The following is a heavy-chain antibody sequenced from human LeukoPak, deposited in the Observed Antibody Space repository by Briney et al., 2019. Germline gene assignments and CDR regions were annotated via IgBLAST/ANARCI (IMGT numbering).Heavy chain of an antibody. CDR2: ISGSGGST. V-gene: IGHV3-23*01. Sequence: GGSLRLSCAASGFTFSSYAMSWVRQAPGKGLEWVSAISGSGGSTYYADSVKGRFTISRDDSKNTLYLQMNSLRAEDTAVYYCAKDLQAFWIVVVPQENFDYWGQGTLVTVSS. D-gene: IGHD3-22*01. J-gene: IGHJ4*02. CDR1: GFTFSSYA. CDR3: AKDLQAFWIVVVPQENFDY.